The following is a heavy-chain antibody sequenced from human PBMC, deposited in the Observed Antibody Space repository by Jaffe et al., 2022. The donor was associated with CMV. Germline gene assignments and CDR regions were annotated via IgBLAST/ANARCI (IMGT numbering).Heavy chain of an antibody. CDR3: AKDTSDYYGSGSYQDY. D-gene: IGHD3-10*01. CDR2: ISWDGGST. V-gene: IGHV3-43*01. J-gene: IGHJ4*02. Sequence: EVQLVESGGVVVQPGGSLRLSCAASGFTFDDYTMHWVRQAPGKGLEWVSLISWDGGSTYYADSVKGRFTISRDNSKNSLYLQMNSLRTEDTALYYCAKDTSDYYGSGSYQDYWGQGTLVTVSS. CDR1: GFTFDDYT.